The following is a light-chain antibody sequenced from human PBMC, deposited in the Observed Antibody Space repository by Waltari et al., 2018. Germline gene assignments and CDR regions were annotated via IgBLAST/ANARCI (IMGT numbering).Light chain of an antibody. CDR1: QSINTY. Sequence: DIQMTQSPSSLSASVGDIVTITCRASQSINTYLNWYQQRPGKAPKLLIYAASSLQSGVPSRFSGSGSETDFTLTISSLQPEDFATYYCQQSYTTPPRTFGGGTRVEIK. CDR2: AAS. J-gene: IGKJ4*01. V-gene: IGKV1-39*01. CDR3: QQSYTTPPRT.